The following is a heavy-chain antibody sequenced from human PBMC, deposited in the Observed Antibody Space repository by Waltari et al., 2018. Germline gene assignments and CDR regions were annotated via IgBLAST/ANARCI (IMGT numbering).Heavy chain of an antibody. Sequence: QVQLQQWGAGLLKPSETLSRTCADYGGSCSGYYWSWIRTPPGKGLEWIGEINPSGSTNYNPSLKSRVTISVDTSKNQFSLKLSSVTAADTAVYYCARGGGATIIFRGWFDPWGQGTLVTVSS. CDR1: GGSCSGYY. J-gene: IGHJ5*02. CDR3: ARGGGATIIFRGWFDP. CDR2: INPSGST. D-gene: IGHD3-22*01. V-gene: IGHV4-34*01.